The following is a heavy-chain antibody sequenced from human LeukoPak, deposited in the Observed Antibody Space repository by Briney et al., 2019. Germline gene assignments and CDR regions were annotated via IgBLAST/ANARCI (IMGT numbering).Heavy chain of an antibody. J-gene: IGHJ3*02. D-gene: IGHD3-22*01. CDR3: ALYYYDSSGYYGDAFDI. CDR1: GFSLSTSGMR. V-gene: IGHV2-70*04. Sequence: SGPALVKPTQTLTLTCTFSGFSLSTSGMRASWIRQPPGKALEWLARIDWDDDKFYSTSLKTRLTIPKDTSKNRVVLTMTNMDLVDTATYYCALYYYDSSGYYGDAFDIWGQGTMVTVSS. CDR2: IDWDDDK.